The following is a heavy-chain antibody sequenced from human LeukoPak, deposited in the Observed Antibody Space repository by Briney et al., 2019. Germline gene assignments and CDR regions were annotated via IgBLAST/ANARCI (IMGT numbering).Heavy chain of an antibody. J-gene: IGHJ4*02. D-gene: IGHD5-24*01. CDR3: ARDTEMATTYEPRYDY. CDR2: INPSGGST. Sequence: ASVKVSCKASGGTFSSYAISWVRQAPGQGLEWTGIINPSGGSTSYAQKFQGRVTMTRDTSTSTVYMELSSLRSEDTAVYYCARDTEMATTYEPRYDYWGQGTLVTVSS. V-gene: IGHV1-46*01. CDR1: GGTFSSYA.